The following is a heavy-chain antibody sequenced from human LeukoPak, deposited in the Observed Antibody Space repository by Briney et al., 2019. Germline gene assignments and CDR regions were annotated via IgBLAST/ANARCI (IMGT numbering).Heavy chain of an antibody. CDR1: GGSFSGYY. V-gene: IGHV4-34*01. Sequence: SETLSLTCAVYGGSFSGYYWSWLRQPPGKGLEWIGEINHSGSTNYNPSLKSRVTISVDTSRNQFSLKLSSVTAADTAVYYCARARGGYSSGWFDPWGQGTLVTVSS. J-gene: IGHJ5*02. CDR3: ARARGGYSSGWFDP. CDR2: INHSGST. D-gene: IGHD5-18*01.